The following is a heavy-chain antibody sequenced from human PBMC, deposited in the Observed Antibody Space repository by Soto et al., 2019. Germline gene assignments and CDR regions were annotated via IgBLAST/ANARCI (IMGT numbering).Heavy chain of an antibody. D-gene: IGHD6-13*01. CDR2: IYPGYST. J-gene: IGHJ4*02. Sequence: GGSLRLSCAASGFTVDNNYMSWVRQAPGKGLEWVSIIYPGYSTYYTDSVKGRFTISRDNSKNTLYLQMNSLRAEDTAVYYCARAGTSSSWNFFNCWGQGTLVTVSS. V-gene: IGHV3-53*01. CDR3: ARAGTSSSWNFFNC. CDR1: GFTVDNNY.